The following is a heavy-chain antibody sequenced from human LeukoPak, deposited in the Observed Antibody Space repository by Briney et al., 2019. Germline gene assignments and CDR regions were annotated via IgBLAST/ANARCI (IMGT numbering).Heavy chain of an antibody. CDR1: GDSVPSNSVT. Sequence: SQTLSLTCAISGDSVPSNSVTWNWIRQSPSRGLEWLGRTYYRSTWYNDYAVSVRGRITVNPDTSKNQFSLHLNSVTPEDTAVYYCARRLTQYDCFDPWGQGILVTVSP. CDR3: ARRLTQYDCFDP. J-gene: IGHJ5*02. D-gene: IGHD2-2*01. V-gene: IGHV6-1*01. CDR2: TYYRSTWYN.